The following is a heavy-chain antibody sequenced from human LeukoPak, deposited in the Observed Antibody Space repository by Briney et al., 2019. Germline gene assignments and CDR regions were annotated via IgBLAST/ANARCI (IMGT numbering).Heavy chain of an antibody. J-gene: IGHJ4*02. CDR2: IIPIFGTA. Sequence: GSSVKVSCKSSGGTFSSYAISWVRQATGQGLEWMGGIIPIFGTANYAQKFQGRVTITTDESTSTAYMELSSLRAEDTAVYYCARESFGVHNPGFDYWGQGTLVTVSS. CDR1: GGTFSSYA. CDR3: ARESFGVHNPGFDY. V-gene: IGHV1-69*05. D-gene: IGHD3-16*01.